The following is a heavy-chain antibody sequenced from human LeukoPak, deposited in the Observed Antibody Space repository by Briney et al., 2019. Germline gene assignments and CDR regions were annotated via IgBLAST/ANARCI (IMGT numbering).Heavy chain of an antibody. CDR2: IKSKTDGGTT. J-gene: IGHJ4*02. D-gene: IGHD6-19*01. Sequence: GGSLRLSCAASGFTFSNAWMSWVRQAPGKGLEWVGRIKSKTDGGTTDYAAPVKGRFTISRDDSKNTLYLQMNSLRVEDTALYYCAKDIDWLAFEDWGQGTLVTVSS. CDR3: AKDIDWLAFED. V-gene: IGHV3-15*01. CDR1: GFTFSNAW.